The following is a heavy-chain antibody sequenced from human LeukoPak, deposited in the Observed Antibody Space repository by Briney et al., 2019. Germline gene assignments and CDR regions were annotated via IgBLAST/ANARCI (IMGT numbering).Heavy chain of an antibody. J-gene: IGHJ3*02. CDR3: ARVRTEGAFDI. D-gene: IGHD4-17*01. CDR2: IIPILGIA. CDR1: GYTFTSYD. V-gene: IGHV1-69*04. Sequence: ASVKVSCKASGYTFTSYDINWVRQAPGQGLEWMGRIIPILGIANYAQKFQGRVTITADKSTSTAYMELSSLRSEDTAVYYCARVRTEGAFDIWGQGTMVTVSS.